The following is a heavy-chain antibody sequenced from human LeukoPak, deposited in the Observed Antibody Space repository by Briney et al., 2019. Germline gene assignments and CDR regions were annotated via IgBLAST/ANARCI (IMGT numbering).Heavy chain of an antibody. J-gene: IGHJ6*02. CDR1: GGSISSSSYY. Sequence: SETLSLTCTVSGGSISSSSYYWGWIRQPPGKGLEWIGSIYYSGSTYYNPSLMSRVTISVDTSKNQFSLKLSSVTAADTAVYYCARDKAFYYYYGMDVWGQGTTVTVSS. V-gene: IGHV4-39*02. CDR3: ARDKAFYYYYGMDV. CDR2: IYYSGST.